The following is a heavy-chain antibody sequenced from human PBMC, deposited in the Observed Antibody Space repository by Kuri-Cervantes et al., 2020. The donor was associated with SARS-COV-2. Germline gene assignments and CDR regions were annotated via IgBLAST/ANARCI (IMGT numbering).Heavy chain of an antibody. J-gene: IGHJ4*02. Sequence: GGSLRLSCAPSGFTFSIYAMNWVRQGPRKGLEWVSGISGSGATTYYADSVKGRFTISRDNSKNTLYLQMDSLRADDTAVYYCVKDYYSSGINWIFDSWGQGAVVTVSS. CDR3: VKDYYSSGINWIFDS. CDR1: GFTFSIYA. V-gene: IGHV3-23*01. CDR2: ISGSGATT. D-gene: IGHD3-10*01.